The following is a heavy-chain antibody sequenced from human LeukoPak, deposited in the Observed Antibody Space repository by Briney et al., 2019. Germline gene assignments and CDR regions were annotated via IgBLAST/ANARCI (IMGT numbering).Heavy chain of an antibody. V-gene: IGHV4-34*01. D-gene: IGHD1-26*01. CDR1: GGSFSGYY. CDR3: ARHARIVGATSDY. J-gene: IGHJ4*02. Sequence: SETLSLTCAIYGGSFSGYYWSWIRQPPGKGLEWIGSIYYSGSTYYNPSLKSRVTISVDTSKNQFSLKLSSVTAADTAVYYCARHARIVGATSDYWGQGTLVTVSS. CDR2: IYYSGST.